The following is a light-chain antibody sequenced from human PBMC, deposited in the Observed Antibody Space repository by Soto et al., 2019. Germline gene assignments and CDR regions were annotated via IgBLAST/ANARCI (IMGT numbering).Light chain of an antibody. CDR3: QQCAHSPLT. J-gene: IGKJ1*01. CDR2: DAF. CDR1: QTVSKNY. V-gene: IGKV3-20*01. Sequence: EIVLTQSPGTLSLSPGERATLSCRASQTVSKNYLPWYQQKPGQAPRLLIYDAFNRATDIPDRFSGSGSGTDFTLTITRLEPEDFAVYYCQQCAHSPLTFGQGTKVEMK.